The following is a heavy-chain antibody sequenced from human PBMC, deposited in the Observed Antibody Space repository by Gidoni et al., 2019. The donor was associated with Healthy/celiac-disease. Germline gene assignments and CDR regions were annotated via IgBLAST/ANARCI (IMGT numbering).Heavy chain of an antibody. CDR1: GFTYSSYA. Sequence: VQLVASGGGVVQPGRSLRLSFAASGFTYSSYAMHWVRQAPGKGLEWVAVISYDGSNKYYADSVKGRFTISRDNSKNTLYLQMNSLRAEDTAVYYGARAPGQHWGQGTLVTVSS. J-gene: IGHJ1*01. CDR3: ARAPGQH. CDR2: ISYDGSNK. V-gene: IGHV3-30*04.